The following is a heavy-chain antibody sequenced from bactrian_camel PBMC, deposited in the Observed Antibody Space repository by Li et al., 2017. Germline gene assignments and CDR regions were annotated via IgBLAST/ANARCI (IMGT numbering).Heavy chain of an antibody. CDR3: VKDLLGYDY. CDR2: IDRDATT. Sequence: VQLVESGGGSVQAGGSLRLSCVASGYAYCKYDMSWYRQAPGKEREFVSSIDRDATTNYADSVKGRFSISRGNAKNMVFLQMNSLKAEDTSVYYCVKDLLGYDYWGQGTQVTVS. J-gene: IGHJ4*01. CDR1: GYAYCKYD. D-gene: IGHD1*01. V-gene: IGHV3S53*01.